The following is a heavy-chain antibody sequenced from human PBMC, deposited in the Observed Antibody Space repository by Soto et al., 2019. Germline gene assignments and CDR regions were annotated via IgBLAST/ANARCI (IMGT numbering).Heavy chain of an antibody. D-gene: IGHD5-18*01. J-gene: IGHJ4*02. V-gene: IGHV3-30-3*01. CDR2: ISYDGSNK. CDR1: GFTFSSYA. Sequence: QVQLVESGGGVVQPGRSLRLSCAASGFTFSSYAMHWVRQAPGKGLEWVAVISYDGSNKYYADSVKGRFTISRDNSKNTLYLQMNSLRAEDTAVYYCASSFLATPMVLDYWGQGTLVTVSS. CDR3: ASSFLATPMVLDY.